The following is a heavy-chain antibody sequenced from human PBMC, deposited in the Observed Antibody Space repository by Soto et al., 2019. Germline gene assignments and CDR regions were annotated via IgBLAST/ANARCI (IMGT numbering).Heavy chain of an antibody. J-gene: IGHJ5*02. CDR3: ARGSPEYYDFWSGYYRPANWFDP. Sequence: SETLSLTCTVSGGSISHYYWSWIRQLPGRGLEWIGYIYYNGSTNYNPSLKSRVTISVDTSKNQFSLKLSSVTAADTAVYYCARGSPEYYDFWSGYYRPANWFDPWGQGTLVTVSS. D-gene: IGHD3-3*01. V-gene: IGHV4-59*01. CDR2: IYYNGST. CDR1: GGSISHYY.